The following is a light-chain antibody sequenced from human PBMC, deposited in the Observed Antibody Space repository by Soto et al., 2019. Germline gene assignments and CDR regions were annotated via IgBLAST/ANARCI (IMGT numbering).Light chain of an antibody. CDR1: QAISTW. V-gene: IGKV1D-12*01. J-gene: IGKJ1*01. Sequence: DIQMTQSPSSVSASVGDRVTVTCRASQAISTWLAWYQQKPGKAPKLLIYAASNLQTGVPSRFSGSGSGTDFTLTISSLQPEDFATYYCQQANSFPRTFGQGTKVEIK. CDR2: AAS. CDR3: QQANSFPRT.